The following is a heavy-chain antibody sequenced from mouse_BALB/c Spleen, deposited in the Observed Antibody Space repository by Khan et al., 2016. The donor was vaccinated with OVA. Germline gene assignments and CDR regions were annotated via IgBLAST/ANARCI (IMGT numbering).Heavy chain of an antibody. CDR1: GYTFTSYT. J-gene: IGHJ4*01. CDR3: ARHYRYDEYYYAMDY. Sequence: VELVESGAELARPGASVKMSCKASGYTFTSYTMHWVKQRPGQGLEWIGYINPSSGYTNYNQKFKDKATLTADKSSSTAYMQLSSLTSEDSAVYYCARHYRYDEYYYAMDYWGQGTSVTVSS. D-gene: IGHD2-14*01. CDR2: INPSSGYT. V-gene: IGHV1-4*01.